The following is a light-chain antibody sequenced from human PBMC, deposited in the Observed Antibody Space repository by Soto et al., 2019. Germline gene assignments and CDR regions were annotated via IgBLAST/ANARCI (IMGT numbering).Light chain of an antibody. J-gene: IGLJ2*01. CDR2: GNN. V-gene: IGLV1-40*01. Sequence: QSVLTQPPSVSGAPGQRVTISCTGSSSNIGAGYDVHWYQQLPGTAPKLLIYGNNNRPSGVPDRFSGSKSGTSASLAITGLQADDEADYYCQSYGNSLSGSVFGGGTKLTVL. CDR1: SSNIGAGYD. CDR3: QSYGNSLSGSV.